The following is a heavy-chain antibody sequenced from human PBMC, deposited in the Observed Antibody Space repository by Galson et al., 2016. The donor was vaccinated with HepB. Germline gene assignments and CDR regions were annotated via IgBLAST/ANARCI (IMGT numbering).Heavy chain of an antibody. V-gene: IGHV1-18*01. Sequence: SVKVSCKASGYPFINYGINRLRQAPRQGLEWMGWISVNNGNTNYAQKYQDRVTLTRDTSTSTVYMEVGSLRYDDTATYYCARDRLKYFDFWSGTGGAFDIWGQWTMVTVSS. CDR1: GYPFINYG. J-gene: IGHJ3*02. CDR3: ARDRLKYFDFWSGTGGAFDI. CDR2: ISVNNGNT. D-gene: IGHD3-3*01.